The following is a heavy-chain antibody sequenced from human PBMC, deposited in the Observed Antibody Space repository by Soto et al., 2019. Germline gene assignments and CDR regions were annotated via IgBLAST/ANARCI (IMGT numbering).Heavy chain of an antibody. CDR3: ARVSYYDSSGYRYYYYYGMDV. CDR2: ISAYNDNT. CDR1: VDSFTSYG. J-gene: IGHJ6*02. Sequence: ASVKVSCTACVDSFTSYGISWVRQAPGQGLEWRGWISAYNDNTNYAQKLQGRVTMTTDTSTSTAYMELRSLRSDDTAVYYCARVSYYDSSGYRYYYYYGMDVWGQGTTVTVSS. D-gene: IGHD3-22*01. V-gene: IGHV1-18*01.